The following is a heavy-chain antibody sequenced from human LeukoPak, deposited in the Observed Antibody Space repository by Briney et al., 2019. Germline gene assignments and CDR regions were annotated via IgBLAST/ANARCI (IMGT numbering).Heavy chain of an antibody. CDR2: MYHSGST. CDR1: GYSISSGYY. J-gene: IGHJ4*02. CDR3: ANQGPTVVTHFDT. V-gene: IGHV4-38-2*01. Sequence: PSETLSLTCAVSGYSISSGYYWGWIRQPPGKGLDWIASMYHSGSTYYNPSLKSRVTISVDTSKNQFSLRLSSVTAADTAVYYCANQGPTVVTHFDTWGQGTLVTVSS. D-gene: IGHD4-23*01.